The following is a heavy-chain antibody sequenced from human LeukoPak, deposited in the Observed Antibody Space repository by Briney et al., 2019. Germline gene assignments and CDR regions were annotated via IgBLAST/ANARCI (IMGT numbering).Heavy chain of an antibody. J-gene: IGHJ4*02. CDR3: PKSYSSSWYKDFDY. Sequence: GGSLRLSCAASGFTFSSYGMSWVRQAPGKGLEWVSAISGSGYTTNYADSVKGRFTISRDNSKNTLFLQMNSLRAEDTAVYFCPKSYSSSWYKDFDYWGQGILVTVSS. CDR1: GFTFSSYG. D-gene: IGHD6-13*01. V-gene: IGHV3-23*01. CDR2: ISGSGYTT.